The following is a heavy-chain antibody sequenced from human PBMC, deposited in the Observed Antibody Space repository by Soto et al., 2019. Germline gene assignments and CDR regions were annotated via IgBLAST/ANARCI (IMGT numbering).Heavy chain of an antibody. CDR3: ARGLGFLEWFYYYRMDV. CDR1: GDSFDGYY. Sequence: SETLSLTCAVNGDSFDGYYWSCIRQPRGRGLEWIGEINHSGITNYNPSLKSRVTISVDTSKNQFSLKLSSVTAADTAVYYCARGLGFLEWFYYYRMDVWGQGTTVTVSS. J-gene: IGHJ6*02. CDR2: INHSGIT. D-gene: IGHD3-3*02. V-gene: IGHV4-34*01.